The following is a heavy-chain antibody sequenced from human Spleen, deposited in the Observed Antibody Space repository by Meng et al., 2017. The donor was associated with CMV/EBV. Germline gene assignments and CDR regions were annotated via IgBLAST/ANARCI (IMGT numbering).Heavy chain of an antibody. CDR2: IRSDGNDR. D-gene: IGHD3-16*01. V-gene: IGHV3-30*02. CDR3: VKDWAWAFDF. CDR1: GFDFSKTG. Sequence: GGSLRLSCVASGFDFSKTGMHWVRQVPGKGLEWVTHIRSDGNDRWYADAVRGRFTVSRDISKNTVYLQINSMRTEDTAVYYCVKDWAWAFDFWGQGTLVTVS. J-gene: IGHJ4*02.